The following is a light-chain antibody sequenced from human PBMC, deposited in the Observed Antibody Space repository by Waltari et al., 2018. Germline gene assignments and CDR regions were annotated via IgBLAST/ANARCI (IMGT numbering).Light chain of an antibody. CDR3: MQGTHWPYT. Sequence: DVVRTQSPLSLPVTPGQAASISCKSSQSLVHSDGNTHLNWFQQRPGQSPRRLIYRVSNRDSGVPDRFSGSGSGTDFTLKISRVEAEDVGVYYCMQGTHWPYTFGQGTKLDIK. CDR2: RVS. J-gene: IGKJ2*01. V-gene: IGKV2-30*02. CDR1: QSLVHSDGNTH.